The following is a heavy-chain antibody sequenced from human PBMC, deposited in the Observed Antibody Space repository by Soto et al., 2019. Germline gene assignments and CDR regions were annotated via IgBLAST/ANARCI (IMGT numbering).Heavy chain of an antibody. D-gene: IGHD2-21*01. J-gene: IGHJ4*02. V-gene: IGHV3-53*01. CDR2: IYTRGTT. Sequence: GGSLGLSCSSSVFSVNNNYMTWVRQAPGRRPEWVAVIYTRGTTHYADFATGRFTSSRDNSKNTLYLQMDSLRPEDTAVYYCAKLWGYYFESWGPGTMVTVSS. CDR3: AKLWGYYFES. CDR1: VFSVNNNY.